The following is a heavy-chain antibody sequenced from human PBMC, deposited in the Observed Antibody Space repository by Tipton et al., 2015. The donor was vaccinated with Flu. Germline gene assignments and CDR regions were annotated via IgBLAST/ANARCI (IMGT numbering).Heavy chain of an antibody. CDR2: IYSGGST. J-gene: IGHJ4*02. V-gene: IGHV3-66*02. D-gene: IGHD3-10*01. CDR1: GFTVSSNY. CDR3: ASQHEAGGLLGY. Sequence: SLRLSCAASGFTVSSNYMSWVRQAPGKGLEWVSVIYSGGSTYYTDSVKGRVTISRDNSKNTLYLQMNSLRAEDTAGYYCASQHEAGGLLGYWGQGTLVTVST.